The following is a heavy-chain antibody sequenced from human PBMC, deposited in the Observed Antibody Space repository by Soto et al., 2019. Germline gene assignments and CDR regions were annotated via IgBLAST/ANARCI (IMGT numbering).Heavy chain of an antibody. CDR1: GGSFSGYY. D-gene: IGHD2-15*01. Sequence: QVQLQQWGAGLLKPSETLSLTCAVYGGSFSGYYWSWIRQPPGKGLEWIGEINHSGSTNYKPSPKSPVTISVDPSQNHFSPKLSSVTAADPAVYYCARNRVAATLRWFAPWGQGPLVTVSS. V-gene: IGHV4-34*01. J-gene: IGHJ5*02. CDR3: ARNRVAATLRWFAP. CDR2: INHSGST.